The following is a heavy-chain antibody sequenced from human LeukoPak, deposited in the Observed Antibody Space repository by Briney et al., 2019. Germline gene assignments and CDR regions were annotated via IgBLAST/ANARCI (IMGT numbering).Heavy chain of an antibody. CDR3: AGTGIAAAGLFDY. CDR1: GGSFSGYY. D-gene: IGHD6-13*01. V-gene: IGHV4-34*01. J-gene: IGHJ4*02. CDR2: IYYSGST. Sequence: PSETLSLTCAVYGGSFSGYYWSWIRQPPGKGLEWIGSIYYSGSTYYNPSLKSRVTISVDTSKNQFSLKLSSVTAADTAVYYCAGTGIAAAGLFDYWGQGTLVTVSS.